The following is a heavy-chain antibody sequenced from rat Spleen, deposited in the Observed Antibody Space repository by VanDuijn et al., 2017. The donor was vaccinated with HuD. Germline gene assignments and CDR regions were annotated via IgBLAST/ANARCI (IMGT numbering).Heavy chain of an antibody. J-gene: IGHJ2*01. D-gene: IGHD3-1*01. V-gene: IGHV2-4*01. CDR1: GFSLTSFG. Sequence: QVQLKVSGPGLVQPSQTLSLTCTVSGFSLTSFGVSWVRQPPGKGLEWMGAIWSGGSTDYNSALKSRLSISRDTSKSQVFLKMNSLQTDDTGTYYCTIHPRYWGQGVMVTVSS. CDR3: TIHPRY. CDR2: IWSGGST.